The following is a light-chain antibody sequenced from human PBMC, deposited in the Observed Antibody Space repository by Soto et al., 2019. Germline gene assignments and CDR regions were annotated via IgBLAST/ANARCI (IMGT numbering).Light chain of an antibody. Sequence: QSALTQPASVSGSPGQTITISCTGPGPDIDDNVYVSWYQLHPCKVPRLFIFDAFYLPLGVFYRFSGSKSSKIASLTFSGLQPEDEADYYCSSYTRFSTYVFGTGTKVTVL. CDR1: GPDIDDNVY. J-gene: IGLJ1*01. CDR2: DAF. CDR3: SSYTRFSTYV. V-gene: IGLV2-14*03.